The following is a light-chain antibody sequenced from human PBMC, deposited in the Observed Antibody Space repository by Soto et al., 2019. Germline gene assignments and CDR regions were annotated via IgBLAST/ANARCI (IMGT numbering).Light chain of an antibody. CDR2: GGS. Sequence: EIVLTQSPGTLSLSPGERATFSCRAGQSVSSNYLAWYQQKPGQAPRLLIYGGSSRATGIPVRFSGSGSGTDFTLTISSLEPEDFAVYYCQQRSNWPLTFGGGTKVDI. CDR3: QQRSNWPLT. CDR1: QSVSSNY. V-gene: IGKV3D-20*02. J-gene: IGKJ4*01.